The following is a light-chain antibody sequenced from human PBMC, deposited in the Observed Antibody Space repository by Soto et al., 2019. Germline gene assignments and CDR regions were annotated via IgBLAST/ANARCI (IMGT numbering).Light chain of an antibody. CDR1: QSVSSSY. CDR2: GAS. Sequence: EIVLTQSPGTLSSSPGERATLACRASQSVSSSYLAWYQKKPCQAPRLRIYGASSRATGIPASFNGSGSGTDFTLTISRLEPEDFAVYYCQQYGSSAWTFGQGPKVEIK. J-gene: IGKJ1*01. CDR3: QQYGSSAWT. V-gene: IGKV3-20*01.